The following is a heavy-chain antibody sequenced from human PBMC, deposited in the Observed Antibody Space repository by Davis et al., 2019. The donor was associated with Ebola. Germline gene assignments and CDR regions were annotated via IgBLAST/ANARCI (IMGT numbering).Heavy chain of an antibody. CDR2: IYYSGST. V-gene: IGHV4-61*01. Sequence: SETLSLTCIVSGGSVRSRDNYYWSWIQQSPGKGPEWIGLIYYSGSTKYNPSLKSRVTISLDTSKNQFSLNLNSVTAADTAVYYCARQFDPWGQGILVTVSS. CDR3: ARQFDP. CDR1: GGSVRSRDNYY. J-gene: IGHJ5*02.